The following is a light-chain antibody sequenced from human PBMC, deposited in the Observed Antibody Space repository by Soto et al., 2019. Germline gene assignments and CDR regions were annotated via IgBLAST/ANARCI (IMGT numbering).Light chain of an antibody. CDR2: GSK. Sequence: QAVVTQPPSVSGAPGQRVTISCTGSSSNIGAGSDVHWYQQVPGTPPKLLIYGSKNRPSGVPDRFSGSKSGTSASLAITGLQAEDEADFYCQSYDSSLSAWVFGTGTKVTVL. J-gene: IGLJ1*01. V-gene: IGLV1-40*01. CDR3: QSYDSSLSAWV. CDR1: SSNIGAGSD.